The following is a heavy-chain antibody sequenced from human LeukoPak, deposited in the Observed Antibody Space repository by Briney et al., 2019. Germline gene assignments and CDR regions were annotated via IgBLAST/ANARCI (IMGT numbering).Heavy chain of an antibody. V-gene: IGHV1-8*01. CDR2: LNPNSDNT. D-gene: IGHD1-26*01. CDR3: GRAGSHDRQTIDF. CDR1: GYTFTSHD. J-gene: IGHJ4*02. Sequence: ASVKVSCKASGYTFTSHDINWVRQATGQGLEWMGWLNPNSDNTASAQSFQGRLTLTRNTSISTAYMELSSLRSEDTAIYYCGRAGSHDRQTIDFWGQGTLVSVSS.